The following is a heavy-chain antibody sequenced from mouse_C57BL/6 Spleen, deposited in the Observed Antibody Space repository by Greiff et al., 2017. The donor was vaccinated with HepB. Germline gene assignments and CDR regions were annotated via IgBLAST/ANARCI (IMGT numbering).Heavy chain of an antibody. CDR1: GYTFTSYW. V-gene: IGHV1-59*01. J-gene: IGHJ4*01. Sequence: QVHVKQSGAELVRPGTSVKLSCKASGYTFTSYWMHWVKQRPGQGLEWIGVIDPSDSYTNYNQKFKGKATLTVDTSSSTAYMQLSSLTSEDSAVYYCARSLITTVVVDAMDYWGQGTSVTVSS. D-gene: IGHD1-1*01. CDR3: ARSLITTVVVDAMDY. CDR2: IDPSDSYT.